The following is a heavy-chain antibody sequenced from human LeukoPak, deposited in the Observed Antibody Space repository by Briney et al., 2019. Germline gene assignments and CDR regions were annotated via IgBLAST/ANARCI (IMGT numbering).Heavy chain of an antibody. J-gene: IGHJ4*02. V-gene: IGHV3-30*04. D-gene: IGHD5-12*01. CDR1: GFTFSSYA. CDR3: ARPGYSGYLYYFDY. CDR2: ISYDGSNK. Sequence: GGSLRLSCAASGFTFSSYAMHWVRQAPGKGLEWVAVISYDGSNKYYADSVKGRFTISRDNSKNTLYLQMNSLRAEDTAVYYCARPGYSGYLYYFDYWGQGTLITVSS.